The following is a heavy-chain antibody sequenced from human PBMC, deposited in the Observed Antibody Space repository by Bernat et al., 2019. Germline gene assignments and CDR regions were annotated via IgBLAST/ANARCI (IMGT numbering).Heavy chain of an antibody. V-gene: IGHV3-23*01. J-gene: IGHJ3*02. CDR2: ISGSGGST. Sequence: EVQLLESGGGLVQPGGSLRLSCAASGFTFSSYAMSWVRQAPGKGLEWVSAISGSGGSTYYADSVKGRFTISRDNSKNTLYLQMNSLRAEDTAVYYCAKETTRGYSSGWYGDGGAFDIWGQGTMVTVSS. CDR3: AKETTRGYSSGWYGDGGAFDI. CDR1: GFTFSSYA. D-gene: IGHD6-19*01.